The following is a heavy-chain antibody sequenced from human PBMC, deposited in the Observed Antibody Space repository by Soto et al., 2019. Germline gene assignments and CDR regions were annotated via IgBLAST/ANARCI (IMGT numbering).Heavy chain of an antibody. D-gene: IGHD3-22*01. CDR2: IYYSGST. J-gene: IGHJ4*02. CDR1: GGSISSSSYY. V-gene: IGHV4-39*01. CDR3: ARAPDSRGSYYFDY. Sequence: QLQLQESGPGLVKPSETLSLTCTVSGGSISSSSYYWGWIRQPPGKGLEWIGSIYYSGSTYYNPSLKSRVTISVDTSKNQFSLKLSSVTAADTAVYYCARAPDSRGSYYFDYWGQGTLVTVSS.